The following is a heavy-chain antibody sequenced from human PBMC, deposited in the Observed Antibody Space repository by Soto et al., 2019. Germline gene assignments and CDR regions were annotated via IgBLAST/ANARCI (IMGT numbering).Heavy chain of an antibody. Sequence: SETLSLTCTVSGGSISSGDYYWSWIRQPPGKGLEWIGYIYYSGSTYYNPSLKSRVTISVDTSKNQFSLKLSSVTAADTAVYYCARARRYDSSGNFDYWGQGTLVTVSS. CDR2: IYYSGST. V-gene: IGHV4-30-4*01. J-gene: IGHJ4*02. D-gene: IGHD3-22*01. CDR1: GGSISSGDYY. CDR3: ARARRYDSSGNFDY.